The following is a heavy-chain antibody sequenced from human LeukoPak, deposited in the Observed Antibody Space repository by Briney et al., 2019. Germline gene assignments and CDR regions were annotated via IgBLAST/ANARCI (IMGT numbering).Heavy chain of an antibody. CDR1: GFTFTNYD. D-gene: IGHD6-19*01. CDR2: IGIAGDT. Sequence: GGSLRLSCAASGFTFTNYDMHWVRQVTGKGLEWVSAIGIAGDTYYPGSVRGRFTISRENAKNSLYFQMNSLRDGDTAVYYCVRGGSGWYYFDYWGQGTLVTVSS. V-gene: IGHV3-13*04. J-gene: IGHJ4*02. CDR3: VRGGSGWYYFDY.